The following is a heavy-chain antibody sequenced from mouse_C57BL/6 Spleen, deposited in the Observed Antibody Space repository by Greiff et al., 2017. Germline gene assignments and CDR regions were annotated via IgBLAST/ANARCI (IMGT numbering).Heavy chain of an antibody. CDR1: GFNIKDYY. D-gene: IGHD1-1*01. J-gene: IGHJ2*01. CDR2: IDPEDGDT. CDR3: ATVVARDFDY. V-gene: IGHV14-1*01. Sequence: VQLKQSGAELVRPGASVKLSCTASGFNIKDYYMHWVKQRPEQGLEWIGRIDPEDGDTESAPKFQGKATMTADTSSNTAYLQLSSLTSEDTAVYYCATVVARDFDYWGQGTTLTVSS.